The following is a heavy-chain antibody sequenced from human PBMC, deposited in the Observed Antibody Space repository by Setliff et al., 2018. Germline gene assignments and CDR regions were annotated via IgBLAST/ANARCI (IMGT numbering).Heavy chain of an antibody. CDR1: GFTFGDFA. CDR2: IDWNGYNT. Sequence: GGSLRLSCAASGFTFGDFAMTWVRQAPGKGLEWVAAIDWNGYNTYYADSVKCRFTISRDNSKNTLYLQMNSLRAEDTAVYYCEKDPNYYDSSGYPGYFDYWGQGTMVTVSS. CDR3: EKDPNYYDSSGYPGYFDY. J-gene: IGHJ4*02. D-gene: IGHD3-22*01. V-gene: IGHV3-23*01.